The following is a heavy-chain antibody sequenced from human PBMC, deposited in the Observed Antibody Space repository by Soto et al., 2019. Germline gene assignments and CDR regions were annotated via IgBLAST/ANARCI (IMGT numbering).Heavy chain of an antibody. Sequence: PSETLSLTCTVSGGSITNFHCSWIRQPPGKGLEWIGYVYFSGSTKYNPSFKSRVTMSIDTSKNEFSLRLISVTAADSAAYFCAAYDSEGYFDYWGQGALVTVSS. CDR3: AAYDSEGYFDY. CDR2: VYFSGST. CDR1: GGSITNFH. J-gene: IGHJ4*02. D-gene: IGHD3-22*01. V-gene: IGHV4-59*01.